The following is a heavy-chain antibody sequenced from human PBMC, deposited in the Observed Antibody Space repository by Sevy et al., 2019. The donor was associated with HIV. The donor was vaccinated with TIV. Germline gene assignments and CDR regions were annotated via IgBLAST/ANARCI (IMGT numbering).Heavy chain of an antibody. J-gene: IGHJ3*02. CDR1: GYTFTGYY. CDR2: INPNSGGT. Sequence: ASVKVSCKASGYTFTGYYMHWVRQAPGQGLEWMGWINPNSGGTNYAQKFQGRVTMTRDTSISTAYMGLVRLGSDDTAVDYCARGALTPKSNSSSWYGGAFDIWGQGTMVTVSS. CDR3: ARGALTPKSNSSSWYGGAFDI. D-gene: IGHD6-13*01. V-gene: IGHV1-2*02.